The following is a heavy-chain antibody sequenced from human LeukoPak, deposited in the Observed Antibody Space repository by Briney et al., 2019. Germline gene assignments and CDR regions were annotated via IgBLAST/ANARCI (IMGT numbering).Heavy chain of an antibody. J-gene: IGHJ6*03. V-gene: IGHV1-69*05. CDR1: GGTFSSYA. Sequence: SVKVSCKASGGTFSSYAMSWVRQAPGQGLEWMGGIIPIFGTANYAQKFQGRVTITTDESTSRAYMELSSLRSEDTAVYYCARVGTQGSNYYYYYMDVWGKGTTVTVSS. CDR2: IIPIFGTA. D-gene: IGHD4-11*01. CDR3: ARVGTQGSNYYYYYMDV.